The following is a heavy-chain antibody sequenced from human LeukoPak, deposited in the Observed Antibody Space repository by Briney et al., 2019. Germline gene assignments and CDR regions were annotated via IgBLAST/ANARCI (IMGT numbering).Heavy chain of an antibody. CDR1: GFTFSTYW. V-gene: IGHV3-74*01. Sequence: GGSLRLSCAATGFTFSTYWMHWVRQAAGRGLVWVSHIISDGSSSGYADSVKGRFTIYRDNAKNTLYLQMNSLRAEDTAVYDCARDSMAVSGDFDYWGQGTLVTVSS. CDR2: IISDGSSS. J-gene: IGHJ4*02. D-gene: IGHD7-27*01. CDR3: ARDSMAVSGDFDY.